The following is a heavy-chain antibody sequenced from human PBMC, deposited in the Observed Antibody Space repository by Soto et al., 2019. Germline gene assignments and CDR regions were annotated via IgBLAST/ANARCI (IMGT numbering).Heavy chain of an antibody. D-gene: IGHD6-25*01. J-gene: IGHJ4*02. V-gene: IGHV1-8*01. CDR3: ARRKERSGPYYLDV. Sequence: ASVKVSCKASGFTFITYDFSWVRQAAGQGLEWMGWMNPNNGNAGFAQKFRGRINMTRNTSISTAYLELSSLRSDDSAVYFCARRKERSGPYYLDVGGQGTQVTDSS. CDR2: MNPNNGNA. CDR1: GFTFITYD.